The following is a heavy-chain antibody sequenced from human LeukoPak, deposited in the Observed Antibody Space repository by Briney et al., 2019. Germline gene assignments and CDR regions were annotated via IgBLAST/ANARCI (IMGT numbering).Heavy chain of an antibody. J-gene: IGHJ4*02. Sequence: SETLSLTCTVSGDSISTYYWSWIRQPPGKGLEWIGFIYISGTTSYNPSLKSRVTISVDTSKNQFSLNLSSVTAADTAVYSCARHGFPWELPNWGQGTLVTVSS. CDR2: IYISGTT. CDR1: GDSISTYY. CDR3: ARHGFPWELPN. V-gene: IGHV4-4*09. D-gene: IGHD1-26*01.